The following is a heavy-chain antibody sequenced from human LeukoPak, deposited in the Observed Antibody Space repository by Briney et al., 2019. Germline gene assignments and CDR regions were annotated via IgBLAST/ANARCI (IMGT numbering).Heavy chain of an antibody. V-gene: IGHV1-3*01. J-gene: IGHJ4*02. Sequence: ASVKVSCKASGYTFTSYAMHWVRQAPGQRLEWMGWINAGNGNTKYSQKFQGRVTITRDISASTAYMELSSLRSEDTAVYYCARMALYCGGDCYSAIDYWGQGTLVTVSS. CDR2: INAGNGNT. CDR3: ARMALYCGGDCYSAIDY. CDR1: GYTFTSYA. D-gene: IGHD2-21*02.